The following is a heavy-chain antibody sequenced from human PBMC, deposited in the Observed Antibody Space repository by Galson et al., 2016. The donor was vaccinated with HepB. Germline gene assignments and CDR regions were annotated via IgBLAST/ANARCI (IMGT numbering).Heavy chain of an antibody. Sequence: SETLSLTCDVYRGYFSGYYWSWIRQPPGKGLEWIGEINHGGNTDYNPSLKSRVTITMDTSKNQFSLKLSSVTAADTAIYYCARGGAARYSLWGQGTLVTVSS. CDR1: RGYFSGYY. D-gene: IGHD6-6*01. CDR3: ARGGAARYSL. J-gene: IGHJ4*02. V-gene: IGHV4-34*01. CDR2: INHGGNT.